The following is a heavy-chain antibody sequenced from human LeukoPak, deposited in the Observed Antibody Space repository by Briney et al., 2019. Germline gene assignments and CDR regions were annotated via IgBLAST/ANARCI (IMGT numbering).Heavy chain of an antibody. Sequence: SDPQTLLCDVCIRPCDEYYSLWTRQPPGKAVEWIIEIHRHEIFYYNSSRMSRIPISNDPSKSQFTLRLTSVAASGTAFYYCARGRDRSKAGDHWGQGSRVPVS. CDR3: ARGRDRSKAGDH. V-gene: IGHV4-34*01. D-gene: IGHD5-24*01. CDR1: IRPCDEYY. J-gene: IGHJ4*02. CDR2: IHRHEIF.